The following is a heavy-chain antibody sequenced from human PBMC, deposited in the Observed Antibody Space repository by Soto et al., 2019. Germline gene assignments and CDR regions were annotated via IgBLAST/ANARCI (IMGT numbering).Heavy chain of an antibody. D-gene: IGHD2-21*02. J-gene: IGHJ5*02. Sequence: GAPVKGFLKASGYTLTGDFIPLGRPAPGQGPEWMGWITPNSGGTNYAQKFQGRVTMTRDTSISTAYMELSRLRSEDTAVYYCAMGTVVVTPYNWFDPWGQGTLVTV. V-gene: IGHV1-2*02. CDR1: GYTLTGDF. CDR2: ITPNSGGT. CDR3: AMGTVVVTPYNWFDP.